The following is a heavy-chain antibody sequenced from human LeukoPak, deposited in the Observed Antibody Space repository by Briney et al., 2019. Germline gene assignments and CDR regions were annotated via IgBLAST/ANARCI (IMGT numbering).Heavy chain of an antibody. V-gene: IGHV4-39*07. CDR2: VSYSGST. CDR3: ARGGTRRWLQLVMEQAPRYYFDY. CDR1: GASISSSSYD. Sequence: PSETLSLTCSVSGASISSSSYDWGWIRQPPGRGLEWIVSVSYSGSTHYNPSLKSRVTISVDTSKNQFSLKLSSVTAADTAVYYCARGGTRRWLQLVMEQAPRYYFDYWGQGTLVTVSS. D-gene: IGHD5-24*01. J-gene: IGHJ4*02.